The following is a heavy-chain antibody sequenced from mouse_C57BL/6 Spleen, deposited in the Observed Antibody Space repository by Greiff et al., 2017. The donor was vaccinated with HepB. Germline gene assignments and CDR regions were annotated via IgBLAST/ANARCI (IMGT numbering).Heavy chain of an antibody. D-gene: IGHD1-2*01. CDR2: IDPENGDT. J-gene: IGHJ2*01. CDR3: SIRHYFDY. CDR1: GFNIKDDY. Sequence: EVQGVESGAELVRPGASVKLSCTASGFNIKDDYMHWVKQRPEQGLEWIGWIDPENGDTEYASKFQGKATKTADTSSNTAYLQLSSLQSEDTAVYYCSIRHYFDYWGQGTTLTVSS. V-gene: IGHV14-4*01.